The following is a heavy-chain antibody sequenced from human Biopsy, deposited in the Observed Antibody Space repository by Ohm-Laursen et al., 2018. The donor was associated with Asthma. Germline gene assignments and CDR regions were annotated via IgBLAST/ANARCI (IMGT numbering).Heavy chain of an antibody. Sequence: SLRLSCSAPGFTFGDYWMSWVRQVPGKGLEWVANIKHDGREKNHVDSLKGRFTISRDNAKNSLYLQMNSLRAEDTAVYYCARTFHFWSPYHAEHYQLWGQGTLVTVSS. CDR2: IKHDGREK. D-gene: IGHD3-3*01. CDR1: GFTFGDYW. J-gene: IGHJ1*01. CDR3: ARTFHFWSPYHAEHYQL. V-gene: IGHV3-7*01.